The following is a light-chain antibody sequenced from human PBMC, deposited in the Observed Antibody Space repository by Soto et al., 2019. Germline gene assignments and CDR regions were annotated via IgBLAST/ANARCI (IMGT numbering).Light chain of an antibody. Sequence: DIEMTQSPSTLSASVGDRVTITCRATQSLNIWLAWYQQKPGKAPKLLISKASSLESGVPSRFIGSGSGTEFSLTISGLQPDDFATYYCQQYKAYSYTFGQGTKVEMK. CDR2: KAS. CDR1: QSLNIW. J-gene: IGKJ2*01. V-gene: IGKV1-5*03. CDR3: QQYKAYSYT.